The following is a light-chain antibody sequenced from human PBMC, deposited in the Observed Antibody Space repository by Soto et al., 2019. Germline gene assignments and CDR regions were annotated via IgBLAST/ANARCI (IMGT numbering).Light chain of an antibody. Sequence: DVPVSQTPSFLSASVGERVTITCRASQAISKYLNWYQQKPGKAPNILIFGAKTLKSGVPSRFSGSGYGTDFTLTITTLQAEDVGIYYCQQWDATPLTFGQGTRLEIK. CDR2: GAK. CDR3: QQWDATPLT. J-gene: IGKJ5*01. CDR1: QAISKY. V-gene: IGKV1-39*01.